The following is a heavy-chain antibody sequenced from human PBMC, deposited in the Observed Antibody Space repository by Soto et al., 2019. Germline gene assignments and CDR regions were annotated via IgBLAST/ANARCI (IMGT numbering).Heavy chain of an antibody. Sequence: PGGSLRLSCTSSGFTFRNHAMSLVRQTPGEGLEWVSAISGSGGSTYYADSVKGRFTISRDNSKNTLYLQMNSLRAEDTAVYYCAKGPLGYCSSTSCFDYYYYMDVWGKGTTVTSP. D-gene: IGHD2-2*01. CDR1: GFTFRNHA. J-gene: IGHJ6*03. CDR3: AKGPLGYCSSTSCFDYYYYMDV. V-gene: IGHV3-23*01. CDR2: ISGSGGST.